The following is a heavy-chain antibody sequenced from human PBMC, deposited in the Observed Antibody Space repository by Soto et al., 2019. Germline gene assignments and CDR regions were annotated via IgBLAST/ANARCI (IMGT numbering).Heavy chain of an antibody. Sequence: LSLTCTVSGGSINSNNYYWAWIRQPPGKGLAWIASIYYDGSTYYNPSLKSRVSISVDTSKNHFSLKLSSATAADTAVYYCAKVVVAATRHTDFDSWGQGTLVTV. J-gene: IGHJ4*02. CDR3: AKVVVAATRHTDFDS. D-gene: IGHD2-15*01. CDR1: GGSINSNNYY. CDR2: IYYDGST. V-gene: IGHV4-39*02.